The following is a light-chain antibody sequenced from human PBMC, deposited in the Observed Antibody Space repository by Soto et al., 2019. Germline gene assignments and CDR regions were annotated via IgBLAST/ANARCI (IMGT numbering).Light chain of an antibody. CDR2: DTS. CDR3: QQYGSSPLYA. Sequence: EIELTQSPGTLSLSPGERVTLSCRASQSVSNNHFAWYQQKHGQAPRLLIYDTSSRAIGIPDRFSGSGSGTDFTLTISRREPEDFAVYYCQQYGSSPLYAFGQGTRLEIK. CDR1: QSVSNNH. V-gene: IGKV3-20*01. J-gene: IGKJ2*01.